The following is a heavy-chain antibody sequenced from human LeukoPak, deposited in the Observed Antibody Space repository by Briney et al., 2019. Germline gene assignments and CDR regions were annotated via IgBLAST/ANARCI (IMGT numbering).Heavy chain of an antibody. CDR1: GDSVSSNSAA. D-gene: IGHD6-19*01. V-gene: IGHV6-1*01. J-gene: IGHJ5*02. Sequence: PSQTLSLTCAISGDSVSSNSAAWNWIRQSPSRGLEWLGRTYYRSKWYSDYAVSVKSRITINPDTSKNQFSLHLNSVTPEDTAVYYCAKDSSSGWYIPNTNWFDPWGQGTLVTVSS. CDR2: TYYRSKWYS. CDR3: AKDSSSGWYIPNTNWFDP.